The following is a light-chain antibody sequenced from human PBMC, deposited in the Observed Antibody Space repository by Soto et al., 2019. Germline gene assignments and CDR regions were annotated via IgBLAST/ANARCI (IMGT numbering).Light chain of an antibody. J-gene: IGKJ1*01. CDR2: GPS. Sequence: VLTQSPDTLSLSPGERATLCCRASQRVSSRFFAWSKQKPAQAPRLLLYGPSTRAAGIPDRFSGAASGTDFTSTISRLVPEDFAVYYCLQFGYSLWRFGQGTKVEI. CDR3: LQFGYSLWR. V-gene: IGKV3-20*01. CDR1: QRVSSRF.